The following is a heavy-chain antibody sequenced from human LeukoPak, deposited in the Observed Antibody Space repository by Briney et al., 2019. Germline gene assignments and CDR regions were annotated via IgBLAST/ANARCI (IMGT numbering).Heavy chain of an antibody. Sequence: PSETLSLTCSVSGDSISTSSYYWGWIRQPPGKGLEWIGTIYYSGSTYYNPSLTSRVTISVDTSKNQFSLKLSSVTAADTAVYYCARAFVDTAMVDRSFSYFDYWGQGTLVTVSS. V-gene: IGHV4-39*01. CDR1: GDSISTSSYY. CDR2: IYYSGST. D-gene: IGHD5-18*01. CDR3: ARAFVDTAMVDRSFSYFDY. J-gene: IGHJ4*02.